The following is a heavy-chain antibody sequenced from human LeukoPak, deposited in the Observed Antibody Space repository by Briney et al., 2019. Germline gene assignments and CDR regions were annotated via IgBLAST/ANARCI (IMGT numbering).Heavy chain of an antibody. V-gene: IGHV3-30*18. Sequence: PGRSLRLSCAASGFTFTTFGIHWVRQAPGKGLEWVAAISPDGNIEYYTDSVKGRFTISRDNSKNMIYLQTNSLRGEDSAVYYCAKINNDDDYWGQGTLVTVSS. CDR1: GFTFTTFG. D-gene: IGHD1/OR15-1a*01. CDR2: ISPDGNIE. CDR3: AKINNDDDY. J-gene: IGHJ4*02.